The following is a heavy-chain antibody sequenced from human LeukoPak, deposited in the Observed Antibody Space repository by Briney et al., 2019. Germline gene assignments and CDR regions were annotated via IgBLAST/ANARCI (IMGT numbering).Heavy chain of an antibody. Sequence: GGSLRLSCAASGFTFSSYAMSWVRQAPGKGLEWVSAISSNGGSTYYANSVKGRFTISRDNSKNTLYLQMGSLRAEDMAVYYCARGGLLSSGTYYYYYYYMDVWGKGTTVTVSS. CDR1: GFTFSSYA. D-gene: IGHD3-10*01. V-gene: IGHV3-64*01. CDR2: ISSNGGST. CDR3: ARGGLLSSGTYYYYYYYMDV. J-gene: IGHJ6*03.